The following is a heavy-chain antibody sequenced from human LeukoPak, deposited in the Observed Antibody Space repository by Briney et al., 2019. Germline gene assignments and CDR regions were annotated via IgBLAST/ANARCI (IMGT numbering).Heavy chain of an antibody. CDR2: IYTSGST. Sequence: PSETLSLTCTVSGVSISSYYWSWIRQPAGKGLEWIWRIYTSGSTNYNPSLKSRLTMSVDTSKNHFSQMLSSVTAADTAVYYCARVSGSEEWLSSLYFDYWCQGTLVTVSS. CDR3: ARVSGSEEWLSSLYFDY. J-gene: IGHJ4*02. V-gene: IGHV4-4*07. CDR1: GVSISSYY. D-gene: IGHD3-3*01.